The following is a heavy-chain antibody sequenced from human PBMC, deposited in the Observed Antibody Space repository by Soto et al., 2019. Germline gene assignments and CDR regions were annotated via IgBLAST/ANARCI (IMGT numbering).Heavy chain of an antibody. V-gene: IGHV1-69*01. Sequence: QVQLVQSGAEVKKPGSSVKVSCKASGGTFSSYAISWVRQAPGQGLEWMGGIIPIFGTANYAQKFQGRVTITADESTSTAYMELSSLRSEDTAVYYCANRDRGYDAGYYGMDVWGQGTTVTVSS. CDR3: ANRDRGYDAGYYGMDV. CDR2: IIPIFGTA. J-gene: IGHJ6*02. CDR1: GGTFSSYA. D-gene: IGHD5-12*01.